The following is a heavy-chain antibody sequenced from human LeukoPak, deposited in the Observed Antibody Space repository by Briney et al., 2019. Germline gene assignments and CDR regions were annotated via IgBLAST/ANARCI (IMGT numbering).Heavy chain of an antibody. CDR3: ARGVLRYFDWYLH. D-gene: IGHD3-9*01. V-gene: IGHV3-21*04. CDR2: ISSSSSYI. Sequence: GGSLRLSCAASGFTFSSYSMNWVRQAPGKGLEWVSSISSSSSYIYYADSVKGRFTISRDNAKNSLYPQMNSLRAEDTAVYYCARGVLRYFDWYLHWGQGTLVTVSS. CDR1: GFTFSSYS. J-gene: IGHJ4*02.